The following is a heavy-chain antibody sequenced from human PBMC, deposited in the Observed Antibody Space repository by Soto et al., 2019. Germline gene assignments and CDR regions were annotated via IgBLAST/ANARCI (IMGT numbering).Heavy chain of an antibody. Sequence: QVQLQESGPGLVKPSQTLSLSCSVSRAFINSGGFYYSWIRQPPGKGLEWLGYIFHSGSTLYNPSLRGRLTLSADTSRNQLSLYLTPVTAADTAVYYCVRGGIAGHWFDPWGQGILVTVSS. D-gene: IGHD2-15*01. CDR2: IFHSGST. CDR1: RAFINSGGFY. CDR3: VRGGIAGHWFDP. V-gene: IGHV4-31*03. J-gene: IGHJ5*02.